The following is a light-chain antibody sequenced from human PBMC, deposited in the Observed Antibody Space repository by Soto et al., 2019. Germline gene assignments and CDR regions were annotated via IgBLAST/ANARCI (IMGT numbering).Light chain of an antibody. J-gene: IGKJ1*01. CDR3: QPYNSYSEA. CDR1: QSISSW. Sequence: DIQKTQSPSTPSASLGDRVTITFVASQSISSWLAWYQLIPGKGPKPLIYKAFSLPSGPPLRFSGRASRPEFSRTTGSLQPDDFATYSCQPYNSYSEAFGQGTKVDIK. V-gene: IGKV1-5*03. CDR2: KAF.